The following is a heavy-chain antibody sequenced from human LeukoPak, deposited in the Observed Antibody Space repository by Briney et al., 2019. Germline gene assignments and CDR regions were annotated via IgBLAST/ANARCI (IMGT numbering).Heavy chain of an antibody. Sequence: GGALRHSCAGSGVTFKTYVMTGGGQAPGKGVEGGSLISASGGATYNADSVKGGFTISRESSKKTQYMEMNNVRDEETGVYYCATRAVWVPVWGKGTPATVSS. CDR3: ATRAVWVPV. V-gene: IGHV3-23*01. CDR1: GVTFKTYV. J-gene: IGHJ6*04. CDR2: ISASGGAT. D-gene: IGHD3-10*01.